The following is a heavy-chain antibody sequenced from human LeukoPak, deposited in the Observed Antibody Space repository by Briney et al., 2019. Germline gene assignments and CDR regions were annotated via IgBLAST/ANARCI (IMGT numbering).Heavy chain of an antibody. Sequence: ASVTVSCTASAYSFTTYGMNWVRQAPGQGLEWMGWINTNTGNPTYAQGFTGRFVFSLDTSVSTAYLQIRSLKAEDTAMYYCAREGEPLPLDYWGQGTLVTVSS. CDR1: AYSFTTYG. CDR2: INTNTGNP. D-gene: IGHD2-21*01. CDR3: AREGEPLPLDY. J-gene: IGHJ4*02. V-gene: IGHV7-4-1*01.